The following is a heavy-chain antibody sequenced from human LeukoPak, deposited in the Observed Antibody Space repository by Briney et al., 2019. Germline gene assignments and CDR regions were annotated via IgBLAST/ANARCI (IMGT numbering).Heavy chain of an antibody. V-gene: IGHV1-2*02. J-gene: IGHJ4*02. CDR1: GYSLIVYY. CDR2: INPRTGDT. D-gene: IGHD3-10*01. Sequence: ASVKVSCKASGYSLIVYYIHWVRQAPGQGLEWMGWINPRTGDTNYAPQFQGRLTMARDTSTSTAFMELNRLTSDDTAVYFCARDWELRYSQGGLDNWDQGTLVTVSS. CDR3: ARDWELRYSQGGLDN.